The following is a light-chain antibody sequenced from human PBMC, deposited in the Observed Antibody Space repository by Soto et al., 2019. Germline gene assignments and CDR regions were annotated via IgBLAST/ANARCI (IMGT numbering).Light chain of an antibody. V-gene: IGKV3-15*01. CDR3: QQYNEWPPLT. CDR1: QSVSSS. CDR2: GAS. J-gene: IGKJ4*01. Sequence: EIVMTQSPATLSVSPGERATLSCSASQSVSSSLAWYQQKPGQAPRLLIHGASTRATGIPARFSGSGSGTEFSLTITSLQSEDFAVYYCQQYNEWPPLTFGGGTKVEIK.